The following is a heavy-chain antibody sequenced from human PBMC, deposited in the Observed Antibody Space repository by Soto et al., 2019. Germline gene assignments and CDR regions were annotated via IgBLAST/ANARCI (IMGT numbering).Heavy chain of an antibody. V-gene: IGHV3-74*01. CDR3: ARESGDWPLNWFDP. Sequence: GGSLRLSCAASGFNFSNHWMHWVRQRPAEGLVWVSRITSDGKSKAYAASVKGRFAISRDNAKNTLYLQMNGLTAEDTAVYYCARESGDWPLNWFDPWGQGTPVTVSS. J-gene: IGHJ5*02. D-gene: IGHD2-21*02. CDR2: ITSDGKSK. CDR1: GFNFSNHW.